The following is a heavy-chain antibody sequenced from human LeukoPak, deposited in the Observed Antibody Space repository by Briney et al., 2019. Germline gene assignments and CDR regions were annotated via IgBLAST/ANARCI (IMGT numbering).Heavy chain of an antibody. CDR1: GGSFSGYY. Sequence: PSGTLSLTCAVYGGSFSGYYWSWIRQPPGKGLEWIGEINHSGSTNYNPSLKSRVTISVDTSKNQFSLKLSSVTAADTAVYYCARGRRIAVAGTSFDYWGQGTLVTVSS. J-gene: IGHJ4*02. V-gene: IGHV4-34*01. D-gene: IGHD6-19*01. CDR2: INHSGST. CDR3: ARGRRIAVAGTSFDY.